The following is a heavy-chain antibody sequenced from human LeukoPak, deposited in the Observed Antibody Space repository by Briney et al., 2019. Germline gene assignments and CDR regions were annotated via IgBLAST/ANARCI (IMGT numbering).Heavy chain of an antibody. CDR3: AAEDDYVWKSYRSLDI. Sequence: SVKVSCKASGFTFINSAMQWVRQARGQRLEWIGWIVVGSGNTNYAQKFQGRVAITRDMSTSTAYMELSSLRSEDTAVYYCAAEDDYVWKSYRSLDIWGQGTMVTVSS. V-gene: IGHV1-58*02. J-gene: IGHJ3*02. CDR2: IVVGSGNT. CDR1: GFTFINSA. D-gene: IGHD3-16*02.